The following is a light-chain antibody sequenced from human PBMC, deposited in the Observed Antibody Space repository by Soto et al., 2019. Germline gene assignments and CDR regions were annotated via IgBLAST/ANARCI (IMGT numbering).Light chain of an antibody. V-gene: IGKV3D-7*01. Sequence: EIVLTQAPVTLSFSPGERATLSYRPNQTVSRIYLAWFQQKPGQAHRLLIPGTSTRATGIPVRFRGSGSGTDFTLNISSIQPEDFAVYLCHQDFNLPWTFGQGTKVDIK. CDR2: GTS. J-gene: IGKJ1*01. CDR3: HQDFNLPWT. CDR1: QTVSRIY.